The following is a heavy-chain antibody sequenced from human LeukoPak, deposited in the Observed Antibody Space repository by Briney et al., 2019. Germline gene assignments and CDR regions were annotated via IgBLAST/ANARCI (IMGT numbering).Heavy chain of an antibody. J-gene: IGHJ3*02. CDR2: ISAYNGNT. V-gene: IGHV1-18*01. CDR1: GYTFTSYG. Sequence: ASVKVSCKASGYTFTSYGISWVRQAPGQGLEWMGWISAYNGNTNYAQKFQGRVTITADESTSTAYMELSSLGSEDTAVYYCARSPADDAFDIWGQGTMVTVSS. CDR3: ARSPADDAFDI.